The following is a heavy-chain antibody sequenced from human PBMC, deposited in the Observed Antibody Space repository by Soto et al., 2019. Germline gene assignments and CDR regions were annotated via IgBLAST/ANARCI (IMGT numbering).Heavy chain of an antibody. Sequence: GESLKISCKGSGYSFTSYWISWVRQMPGKGLEWMGRIDPSDSYTNYSPSFQGHVTISADKSISTAYLQWSSLKASDTAMYYCASFYDSSPNALDYWGRGSSDTGSA. CDR1: GYSFTSYW. J-gene: IGHJ4*02. V-gene: IGHV5-10-1*01. D-gene: IGHD3-22*01. CDR3: ASFYDSSPNALDY. CDR2: IDPSDSYT.